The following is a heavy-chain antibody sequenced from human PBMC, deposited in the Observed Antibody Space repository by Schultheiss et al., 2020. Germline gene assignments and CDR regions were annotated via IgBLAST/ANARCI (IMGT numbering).Heavy chain of an antibody. Sequence: SETLSLTCAVYGGSFSGYYWSWIRQPPGKGLGWIGEINHSGSTNYNPTLQSRGTISLDTSKNQFSLTLTSVTAADTAVYYCARRVGGYSFFDPWGRGTLVTVSS. CDR3: ARRVGGYSFFDP. CDR2: INHSGST. V-gene: IGHV4-34*01. CDR1: GGSFSGYY. D-gene: IGHD1-26*01. J-gene: IGHJ5*02.